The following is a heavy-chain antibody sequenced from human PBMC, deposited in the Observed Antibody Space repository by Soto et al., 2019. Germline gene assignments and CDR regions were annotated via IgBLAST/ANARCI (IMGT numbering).Heavy chain of an antibody. D-gene: IGHD5-12*01. CDR3: AKWDNLGTKTGYAFDP. Sequence: PSQTLSLTCAISGDSVSSNTASWNWIRRSPSRGLEWLGRTYFRSKWYNDYAVSVKSRIIIKPDTSNNQFSLQLNSVTPEDTAVYFCAKWDNLGTKTGYAFDPWGQGIMVTVSS. J-gene: IGHJ5*02. V-gene: IGHV6-1*01. CDR2: TYFRSKWYN. CDR1: GDSVSSNTAS.